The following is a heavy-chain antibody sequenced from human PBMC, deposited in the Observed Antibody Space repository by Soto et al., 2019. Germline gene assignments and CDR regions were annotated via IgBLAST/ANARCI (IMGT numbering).Heavy chain of an antibody. Sequence: PGGSLRLSRAASGFTFSTYTMNWVRQAPGKGLEWVSGIGCCSGSGTYYADFVKGRFTISRDNSKNMVFLQMNGLRAEDTAVYYCAKDRQPDGIWTFDSWGQGTPVTVSS. CDR2: IGCCSGSGT. J-gene: IGHJ4*02. D-gene: IGHD3-9*01. CDR3: AKDRQPDGIWTFDS. V-gene: IGHV3-23*01. CDR1: GFTFSTYT.